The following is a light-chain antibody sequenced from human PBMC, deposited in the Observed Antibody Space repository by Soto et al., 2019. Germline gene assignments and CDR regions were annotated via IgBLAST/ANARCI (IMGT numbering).Light chain of an antibody. J-gene: IGKJ5*01. CDR1: QSVGSH. CDR2: AAS. V-gene: IGKV3-11*01. Sequence: EIVLTQSPATLSLSPGERAALSCRASQSVGSHLAWYQQKPGQPPRLLIYAASNRATGIPARFSGSGSGTDFTLTISSLEPEDFAVYYCQHRTNWPPVTFGQGTRLEIK. CDR3: QHRTNWPPVT.